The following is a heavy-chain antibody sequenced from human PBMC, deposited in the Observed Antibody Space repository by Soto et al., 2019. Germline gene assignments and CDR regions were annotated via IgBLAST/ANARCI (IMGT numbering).Heavy chain of an antibody. CDR3: ARDNEQLVRAFDI. Sequence: GGSLRLSCAASGFTFSSYAMHWVRQAPGKGLEWVAVISYDGSNKYYADSEKGRFTISRDNSKNTLYLQMNSLRAEDTAVYYCARDNEQLVRAFDIWGQGTMVTVSS. D-gene: IGHD6-6*01. CDR1: GFTFSSYA. J-gene: IGHJ3*02. V-gene: IGHV3-30*04. CDR2: ISYDGSNK.